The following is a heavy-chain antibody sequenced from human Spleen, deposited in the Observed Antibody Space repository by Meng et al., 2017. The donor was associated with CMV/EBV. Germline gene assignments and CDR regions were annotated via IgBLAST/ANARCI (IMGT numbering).Heavy chain of an antibody. Sequence: VQLVQSGAEVKQPGYSVKVSCKASGGTFSSYAISWVRQAPGQGLEWMERIIRILGIANYAQKSQGRVTMTTDTSTSTAYMELRSLRSDDTAVYYCAREGGYCSGGSCYFSPFDPWGQGTLVTVSS. J-gene: IGHJ5*02. CDR2: IIRILGIA. D-gene: IGHD2-15*01. V-gene: IGHV1-69*04. CDR1: GGTFSSYA. CDR3: AREGGYCSGGSCYFSPFDP.